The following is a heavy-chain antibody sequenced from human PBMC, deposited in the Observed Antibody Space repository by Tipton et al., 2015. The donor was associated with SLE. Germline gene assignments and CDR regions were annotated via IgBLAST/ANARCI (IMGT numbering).Heavy chain of an antibody. CDR2: IYYSGST. D-gene: IGHD5-24*01. CDR3: AREGDGSANYFFYGINL. J-gene: IGHJ6*02. Sequence: TLSLTCAVYGGSFSGYYWSWIRQPPGKGLEWIGYIYYSGSTYYNPSLKSRVTISVDTSKNQFSLKLSSVTAADTAVYYCAREGDGSANYFFYGINLWGQGTTVTVSS. CDR1: GGSFSGYY. V-gene: IGHV4-34*09.